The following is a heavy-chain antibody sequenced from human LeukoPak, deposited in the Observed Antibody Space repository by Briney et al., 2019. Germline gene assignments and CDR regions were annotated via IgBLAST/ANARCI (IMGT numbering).Heavy chain of an antibody. CDR1: GRSISSGGYY. J-gene: IGHJ6*02. CDR3: ADSYGDRNYYYGMDV. V-gene: IGHV4-31*03. CDR2: IDFSGST. D-gene: IGHD4-17*01. Sequence: KPSGTLSLTCSVSGRSISSGGYYWSWIRQHPGRGLECIRYIDFSGSTYYNPSLKSRVTISADTSKNQFSLKLSSVTAADTAVYYCADSYGDRNYYYGMDVWGHGTTVTVSS.